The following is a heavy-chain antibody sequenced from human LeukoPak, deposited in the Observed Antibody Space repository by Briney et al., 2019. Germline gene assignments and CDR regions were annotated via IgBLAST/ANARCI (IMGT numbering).Heavy chain of an antibody. Sequence: SETLSLTCTVSSGSISTSNYYWGWVRQPPRKALEWIGIIFYSGSTYYSPSLKSRVTISVDTSKNQFSLKLSSVTAADTAVYYCARLGITMVRGVIIMASWYFDYWGQGTLVTVSS. V-gene: IGHV4-39*07. CDR3: ARLGITMVRGVIIMASWYFDY. D-gene: IGHD3-10*01. J-gene: IGHJ4*02. CDR1: SGSISTSNYY. CDR2: IFYSGST.